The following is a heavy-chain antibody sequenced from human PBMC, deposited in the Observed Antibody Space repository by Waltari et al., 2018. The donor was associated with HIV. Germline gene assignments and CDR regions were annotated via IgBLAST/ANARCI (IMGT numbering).Heavy chain of an antibody. Sequence: QLQLQESGPGLVKPSETLSLTCRVSGDSTSKPQYFWGWIRQPPGKGLQWIGTFHYDGGTYYNPSLKSRVTMSSDTSKNQFSLKLTSVTAADTAVYYCARNYHDGSGNFYWGQGTLVTVSS. V-gene: IGHV4-39*07. D-gene: IGHD3-22*01. CDR3: ARNYHDGSGNFY. CDR2: FHYDGGT. J-gene: IGHJ4*02. CDR1: GDSTSKPQYF.